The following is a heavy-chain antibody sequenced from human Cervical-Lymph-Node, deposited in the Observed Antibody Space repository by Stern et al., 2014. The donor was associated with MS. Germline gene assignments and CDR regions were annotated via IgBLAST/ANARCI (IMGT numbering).Heavy chain of an antibody. J-gene: IGHJ5*02. D-gene: IGHD1-26*01. V-gene: IGHV1-69*01. CDR2: IMPILGTS. CDR1: GGTLISYP. CDR3: ARHLGSHESGWFDP. Sequence: MQLVESGAEVKKPGSSVKVSCQASGGTLISYPISWVRQAPGQGLEWLGGIMPILGTSNYAHKFQGRVTITAVESTTTIYMELRSLKSEDTAVYYCARHLGSHESGWFDPWGQGTLVTVSS.